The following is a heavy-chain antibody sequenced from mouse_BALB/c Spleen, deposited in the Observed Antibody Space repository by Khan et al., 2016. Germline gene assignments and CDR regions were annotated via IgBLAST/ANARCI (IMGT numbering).Heavy chain of an antibody. V-gene: IGHV1-69*02. D-gene: IGHD2-2*01. J-gene: IGHJ4*01. CDR1: GYTITTYW. CDR2: IDPSDSES. CDR3: AREGYGAMDY. Sequence: QVQLQQPGAELVKPGAPVKLSCKASGYTITTYWMNWVKQRPGRGLEWIGRIDPSDSESNYNQKFKDKATLPVDKSSSTAYIQLSSLTSEDSAVYCCAREGYGAMDYWGQGTSVTVS.